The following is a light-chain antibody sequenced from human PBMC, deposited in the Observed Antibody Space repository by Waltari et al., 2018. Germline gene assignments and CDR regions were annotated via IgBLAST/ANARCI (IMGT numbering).Light chain of an antibody. J-gene: IGKJ4*01. Sequence: VILTQSPATLSLSPGERATLSCRASQSVSSYLAWYQQKPGQAPRLLIYCASSRAAGIPDRFSGSGSGTEFTLTISSLEPEDFAVYYCQKYSSSPPTFGGGTKVEIK. V-gene: IGKV3-20*01. CDR1: QSVSSY. CDR2: CAS. CDR3: QKYSSSPPT.